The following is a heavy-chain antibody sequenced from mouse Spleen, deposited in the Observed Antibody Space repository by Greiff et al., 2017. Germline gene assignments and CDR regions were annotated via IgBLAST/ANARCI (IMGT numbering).Heavy chain of an antibody. V-gene: IGHV3-6*01. D-gene: IGHD3-2*01. CDR1: GYSITSGYY. J-gene: IGHJ3*01. CDR2: ISYDGSN. Sequence: EVKLQESGPGLVKPSQSLSLTCSVTGYSITSGYYWNWIRQFPGNKLEWMGYISYDGSNNYNPSLKNRISITRDTSKNQFFLKLNSVTTEDTATYYCARGGQLGWFAYWGQGTLVTVSA. CDR3: ARGGQLGWFAY.